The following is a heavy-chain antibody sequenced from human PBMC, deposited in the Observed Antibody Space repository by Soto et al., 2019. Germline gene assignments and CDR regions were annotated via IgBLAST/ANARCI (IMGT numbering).Heavy chain of an antibody. CDR2: INTYNGNT. Sequence: QVQLVQSGAEVKNPGASVKVSCKASGYTFTRYGIGWARQAPGQGLEWMGWINTYNGNTNYAQNVQGRVTLTTDTSKSTAYMELRSLRSNDTAIYYCAMVDVYVTPSPQDVWGQGNTVIVSS. CDR1: GYTFTRYG. D-gene: IGHD3-16*01. V-gene: IGHV1-18*01. CDR3: AMVDVYVTPSPQDV. J-gene: IGHJ6*02.